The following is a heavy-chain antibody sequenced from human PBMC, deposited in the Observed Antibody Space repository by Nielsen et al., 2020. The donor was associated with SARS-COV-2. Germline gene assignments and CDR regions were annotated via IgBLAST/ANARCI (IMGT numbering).Heavy chain of an antibody. CDR2: ISDDNTV. CDR1: GFTFNTHG. D-gene: IGHD3-9*01. V-gene: IGHV3-48*02. CDR3: ARDSELLTHYYALDY. J-gene: IGHJ4*02. Sequence: GGSLRLSRATSGFTFNTHGMNWVRQAPGKGLEWISYISDDNTVFYAESVKGRFTISRDNAENSLYLQMNNLRDDDTAVYYCARDSELLTHYYALDYWGQGTPVTVSS.